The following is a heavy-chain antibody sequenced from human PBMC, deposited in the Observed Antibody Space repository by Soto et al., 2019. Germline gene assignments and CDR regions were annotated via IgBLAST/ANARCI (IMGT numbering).Heavy chain of an antibody. D-gene: IGHD5-18*01. CDR2: ISGSGGST. CDR3: AKEGYSYGWGPYYYYYMDV. V-gene: IGHV3-23*01. CDR1: GFTFSSYA. Sequence: GGSLRLSCAASGFTFSSYAMSWVRQAPGKGLEWVSAISGSGGSTYYADSVKGRFTISRDNSKNTLYLQMNSLRAEDTAVYYCAKEGYSYGWGPYYYYYMDVWGKGTTVTVSS. J-gene: IGHJ6*03.